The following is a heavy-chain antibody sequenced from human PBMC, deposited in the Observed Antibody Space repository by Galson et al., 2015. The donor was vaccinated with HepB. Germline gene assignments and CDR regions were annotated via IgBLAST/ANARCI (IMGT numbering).Heavy chain of an antibody. CDR3: AIAGDCSGGSCHEGS. D-gene: IGHD2-15*01. Sequence: SVKVSCKASGDTFKSYTFGWVRQAPGQGLEWMGGIIPICGIRTYAQRFQGRLTVTADKSTTTVYMEVSSLTSEDTAIYYCAIAGDCSGGSCHEGSWGQRSLTTVSS. V-gene: IGHV1-69*10. CDR2: IIPICGIR. CDR1: GDTFKSYT. J-gene: IGHJ5*02.